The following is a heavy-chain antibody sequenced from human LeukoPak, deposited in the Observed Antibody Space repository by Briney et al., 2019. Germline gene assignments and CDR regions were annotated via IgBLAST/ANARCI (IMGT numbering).Heavy chain of an antibody. J-gene: IGHJ4*02. D-gene: IGHD3-16*02. CDR1: GFTFRTYS. V-gene: IGHV3-21*06. CDR2: ISDSSSYI. Sequence: PGGSLRLSCAASGFTFRTYSMNWVRQAPGKGLEWVSSISDSSSYIHYADSVKGRFTISRDNAKNSLYLQMNSLRAEDTALYYCARVLGASEDYLWGSFRFWGQGTLVTVSS. CDR3: ARVLGASEDYLWGSFRF.